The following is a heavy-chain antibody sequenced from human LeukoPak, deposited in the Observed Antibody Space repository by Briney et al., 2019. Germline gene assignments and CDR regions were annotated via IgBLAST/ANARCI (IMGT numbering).Heavy chain of an antibody. J-gene: IGHJ4*02. V-gene: IGHV1-69*04. CDR3: AREQLEYDSSGYYHSG. CDR2: IIPILGIG. CDR1: GGTFSSYT. D-gene: IGHD3-22*01. Sequence: ASVKVSCKASGGTFSSYTMSWVRQAPGQGLEWMGRIIPILGIGNYAQKFQGRVTITADKSTSTAYMELSSLRSEDTAVYYCAREQLEYDSSGYYHSGWGQGTLVTVSS.